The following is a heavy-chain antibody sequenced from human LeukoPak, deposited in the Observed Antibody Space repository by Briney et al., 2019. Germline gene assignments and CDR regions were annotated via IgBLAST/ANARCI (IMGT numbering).Heavy chain of an antibody. CDR2: IWYDGSNK. Sequence: GTSLRLSCAASGFTFSSYGMHWVRQAPGKGLEWVAVIWYDGSNKYYADSVKGRFTISRDNSKNTLYLQMNSLRAEDTAVYYCATSGSYYRFEYWGQGTLVTVSS. CDR1: GFTFSSYG. V-gene: IGHV3-33*01. J-gene: IGHJ4*02. D-gene: IGHD1-26*01. CDR3: ATSGSYYRFEY.